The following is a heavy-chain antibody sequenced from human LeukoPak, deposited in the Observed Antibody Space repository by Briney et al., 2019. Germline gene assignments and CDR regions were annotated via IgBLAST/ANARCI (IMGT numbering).Heavy chain of an antibody. V-gene: IGHV3-30-3*01. J-gene: IGHJ4*02. CDR3: ARDLGSGWLAATDY. CDR1: GFTFSSYA. D-gene: IGHD6-19*01. Sequence: QAGGALRLSCAASGFTFSSYAMHWVRQAPGKGLEGVAVISYDGSNKYYADSVKGRFTISRDNSKNTLYLQMNSLRAEDTAVYYCARDLGSGWLAATDYWGQGTLVTASS. CDR2: ISYDGSNK.